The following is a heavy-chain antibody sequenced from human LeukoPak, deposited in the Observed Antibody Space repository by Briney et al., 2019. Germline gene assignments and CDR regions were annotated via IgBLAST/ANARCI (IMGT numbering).Heavy chain of an antibody. D-gene: IGHD3-10*01. V-gene: IGHV4-39*01. CDR1: GGSISSSSYY. CDR3: ARLNGYGSGSYYRFWYYYGMDV. Sequence: SETLSLTCTVSGGSISSSSYYWGWIRQPPGKGLEWIGSIYHSGSTYYNPSLKSRVTISVDTSKDQFSLKLSSVTAADTAVYYCARLNGYGSGSYYRFWYYYGMDVWGQGTTVTVSS. CDR2: IYHSGST. J-gene: IGHJ6*02.